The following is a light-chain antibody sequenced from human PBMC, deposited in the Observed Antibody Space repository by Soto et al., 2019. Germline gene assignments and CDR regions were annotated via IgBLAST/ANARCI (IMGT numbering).Light chain of an antibody. CDR1: SSDVGRYNY. CDR3: SSYTSSSTRV. J-gene: IGLJ3*02. V-gene: IGLV2-14*01. Sequence: QSALTQPASVSGSPGQSITLSCTGTSSDVGRYNYVSWYQQHPGKAPKLMIYEVSNRPSGVSNRFSGSKSGNTASLTISGLQDEDEADYYCSSYTSSSTRVFGGGTKLTVL. CDR2: EVS.